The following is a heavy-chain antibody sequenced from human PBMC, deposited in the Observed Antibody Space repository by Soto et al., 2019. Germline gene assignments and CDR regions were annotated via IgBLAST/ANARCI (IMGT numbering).Heavy chain of an antibody. J-gene: IGHJ6*03. CDR2: ISAYNGNT. D-gene: IGHD6-13*01. Sequence: GASVKVSCKASGYTFTSYGISWVRQAPGQGLEWMGWISAYNGNTNYAQKLQGRVTMTTDTSTSTAYMELRSLRSDDTAVYYCARSHSSSWYSDYYYYYMDVWGKGTTVTVSS. CDR1: GYTFTSYG. V-gene: IGHV1-18*01. CDR3: ARSHSSSWYSDYYYYYMDV.